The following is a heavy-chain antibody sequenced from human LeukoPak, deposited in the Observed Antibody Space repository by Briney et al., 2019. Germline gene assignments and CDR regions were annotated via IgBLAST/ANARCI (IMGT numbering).Heavy chain of an antibody. CDR3: ARGGIVVVPAATYWFDP. V-gene: IGHV1-46*01. Sequence: GASVKVSCKASGYTFTSYYMHWVRQAPGQGLEWMGIINPSGGSTSYTQKFQGRVTMTTDTSTSTAYMELRSLRSDDTAVYYCARGGIVVVPAATYWFDPWGQGTLVTVSS. CDR1: GYTFTSYY. CDR2: INPSGGST. J-gene: IGHJ5*02. D-gene: IGHD2-2*01.